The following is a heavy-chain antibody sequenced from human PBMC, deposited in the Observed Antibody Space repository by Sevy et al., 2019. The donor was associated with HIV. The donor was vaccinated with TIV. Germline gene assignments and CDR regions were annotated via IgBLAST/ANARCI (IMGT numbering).Heavy chain of an antibody. J-gene: IGHJ4*02. CDR1: GFTFSTYD. D-gene: IGHD6-19*01. V-gene: IGHV3-33*01. Sequence: GGSLRLSCAASGFTFSTYDIHWVRQAPGKGLEWVAAVIGYDGSNKYYADSMKGRFTISRDNFKNQLYLQMNSLRAGDTAVYYCARESGSDWYLDYWGQGTLVTVSS. CDR3: ARESGSDWYLDY. CDR2: IGYDGSNK.